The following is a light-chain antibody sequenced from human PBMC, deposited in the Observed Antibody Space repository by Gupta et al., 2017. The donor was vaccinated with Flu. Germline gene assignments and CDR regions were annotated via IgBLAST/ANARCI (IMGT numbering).Light chain of an antibody. CDR1: QSVTSTY. J-gene: IGKJ2*01. CDR3: QQYGDSRYT. CDR2: AAS. V-gene: IGKV3-20*01. Sequence: EVVLTQSPGTLSLSPGKRATLSCRASQSVTSTYLTWYQQKPGQAPRPLIYAASTRATGIPDRFSGSGSGTDFTLTINRLEPEDFAIYYCQQYGDSRYTFGQGTKLEIK.